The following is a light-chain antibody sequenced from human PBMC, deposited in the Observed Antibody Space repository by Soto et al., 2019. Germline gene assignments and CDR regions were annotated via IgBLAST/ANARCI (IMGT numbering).Light chain of an antibody. CDR1: QSVLDSSKNKNY. V-gene: IGKV4-1*01. CDR3: HQYYSTPWT. CDR2: WAS. Sequence: DIVMTQSPDSLAVSLGERATINCKSTQSVLDSSKNKNYLAWYQQRPGQPPQLLIYWASTQESGVPDRFSGSGSGTDFTLTISSLQAEDVALSFCHQYYSTPWTFGQGTTVEIK. J-gene: IGKJ1*01.